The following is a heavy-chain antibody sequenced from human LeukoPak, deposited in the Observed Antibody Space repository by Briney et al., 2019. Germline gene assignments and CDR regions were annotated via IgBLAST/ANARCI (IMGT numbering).Heavy chain of an antibody. J-gene: IGHJ4*02. V-gene: IGHV1-2*02. CDR2: INPNSGGT. CDR1: GYTFTNYY. CDR3: ARGFTYYYDSSGYYDGPYYFDY. D-gene: IGHD3-22*01. Sequence: GASVKVSCKASGYTFTNYYIHWVRQAPGQGLEWMGWINPNSGGTNYAQKFQGRVTMTRDTSISTAYMELSRLRSDDTAVYYCARGFTYYYDSSGYYDGPYYFDYWGQGTLVTVSS.